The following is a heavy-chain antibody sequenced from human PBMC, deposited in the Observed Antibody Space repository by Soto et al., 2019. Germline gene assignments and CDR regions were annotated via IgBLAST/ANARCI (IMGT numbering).Heavy chain of an antibody. J-gene: IGHJ4*02. CDR1: GFTVKSSA. D-gene: IGHD3-22*01. CDR2: ISGSGGST. Sequence: PCWCLKLSCAACGFTVKSSAMSWVRQAPGKGLEWVSAISGSGGSTYYADSVKGRFTISRDNSKNTLYLQMNSLRAEDTAVYYCAKDFDSSGYLSPSFDYWGQGTLVTVSS. CDR3: AKDFDSSGYLSPSFDY. V-gene: IGHV3-23*01.